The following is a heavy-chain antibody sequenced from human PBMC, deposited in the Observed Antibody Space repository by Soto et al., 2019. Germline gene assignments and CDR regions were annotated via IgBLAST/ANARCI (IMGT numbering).Heavy chain of an antibody. CDR1: GGSISSYY. V-gene: IGHV4-59*08. J-gene: IGHJ4*02. CDR3: ARRYGGTFDY. Sequence: SETLSLTCTVSGGSISSYYWSWIRQPPGKGLEWIGYIFYSGSTNYNPSLKSRVTISVDTSKNQFSLKLSSVTAADTAVYYCARRYGGTFDYWGQGTLVTVSS. CDR2: IFYSGST. D-gene: IGHD2-15*01.